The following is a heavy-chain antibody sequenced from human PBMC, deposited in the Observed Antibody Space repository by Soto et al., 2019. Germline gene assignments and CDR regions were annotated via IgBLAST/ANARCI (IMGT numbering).Heavy chain of an antibody. CDR2: ISFDGSNK. CDR3: AKDHRVTSNPIYYFES. CDR1: GFTFSYYG. J-gene: IGHJ4*02. Sequence: GGSLRLSCAASGFTFSYYGMHWVRQAPGKGLEWVATISFDGSNKNYADSVKGRFTIARDDSKNSLYLQVDSLRGEDTAVYYCAKDHRVTSNPIYYFESWGQGTLVTVSS. V-gene: IGHV3-30*18. D-gene: IGHD3-3*01.